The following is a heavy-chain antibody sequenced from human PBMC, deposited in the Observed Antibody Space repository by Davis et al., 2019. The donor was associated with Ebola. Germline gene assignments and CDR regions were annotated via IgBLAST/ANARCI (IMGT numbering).Heavy chain of an antibody. Sequence: MPSETLSLTCDVSGGPISSSNWWSWVSQPPGKGLEWTGEIYHSGSTNYNPSLKSQVTIPVDKSKNQFSLKLSSVSAADTAVYYCARGEVDTALGIDYWGQGTLVTVSS. CDR2: IYHSGST. J-gene: IGHJ4*02. D-gene: IGHD5-18*01. CDR1: GGPISSSNW. CDR3: ARGEVDTALGIDY. V-gene: IGHV4-4*02.